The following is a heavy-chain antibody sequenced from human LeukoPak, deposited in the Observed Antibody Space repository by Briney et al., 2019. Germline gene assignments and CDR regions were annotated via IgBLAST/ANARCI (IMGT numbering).Heavy chain of an antibody. Sequence: SETLSLTCAVYGGSFSGYYWSWIRQPPGKGLEWIGEINHSGSTNYNPSLKSRVTISVDTSKNQFSLKLSSVTAADTAVYYCARDLEAYWYFDLWGRGTLVTVSS. J-gene: IGHJ2*01. CDR1: GGSFSGYY. CDR2: INHSGST. CDR3: ARDLEAYWYFDL. V-gene: IGHV4-34*01.